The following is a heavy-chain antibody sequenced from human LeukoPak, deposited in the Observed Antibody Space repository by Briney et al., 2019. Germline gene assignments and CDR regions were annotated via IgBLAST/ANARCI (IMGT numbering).Heavy chain of an antibody. CDR3: ARSRGSGSYFDY. J-gene: IGHJ4*02. Sequence: SETLSLTCAVYGGSFSGYYWSWIRQPPGKGLEWIGEINHSGSTNYNPSLKSRVTISVDTSKNQFSLELSSVTAADTAVYYCARSRGSGSYFDYWGQGTLFTVSS. CDR2: INHSGST. V-gene: IGHV4-34*01. CDR1: GGSFSGYY. D-gene: IGHD1-26*01.